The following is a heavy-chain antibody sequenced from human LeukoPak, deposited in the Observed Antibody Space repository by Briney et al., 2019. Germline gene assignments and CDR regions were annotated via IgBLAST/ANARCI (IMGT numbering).Heavy chain of an antibody. V-gene: IGHV3-23*01. D-gene: IGHD3-3*01. Sequence: GGSLRLSCAASGFSFSSYAMSWVRQAPGKGLEWVTAISGSGGTTFYADSVKGRFTISRDNSRNTVFLQMNSLKADDTAVYYCAKDGTVFGVVIIADWGQGTLVSVSS. CDR2: ISGSGGTT. CDR1: GFSFSSYA. J-gene: IGHJ4*02. CDR3: AKDGTVFGVVIIAD.